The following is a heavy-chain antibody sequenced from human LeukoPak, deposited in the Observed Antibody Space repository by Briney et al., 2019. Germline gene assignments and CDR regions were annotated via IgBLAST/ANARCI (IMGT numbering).Heavy chain of an antibody. D-gene: IGHD1-26*01. Sequence: GGSLRLSCAASGFTFSSYAMHWVRQAPGRGLEWVAVISYDGSNKYYADSVKGRFTISRDNSKNTLYLQMNSLRAEDTAVYYCASSYSGSYYIYFDYWGQGTLVTVSS. CDR3: ASSYSGSYYIYFDY. V-gene: IGHV3-30*04. J-gene: IGHJ4*02. CDR1: GFTFSSYA. CDR2: ISYDGSNK.